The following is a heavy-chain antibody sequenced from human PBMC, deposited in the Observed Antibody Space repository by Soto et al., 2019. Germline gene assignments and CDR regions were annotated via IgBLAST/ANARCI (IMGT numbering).Heavy chain of an antibody. J-gene: IGHJ6*02. V-gene: IGHV4-39*01. CDR2: IYYSGST. Sequence: QLQLQESGPGLVKPSETLSLTCTVSGGSISSSSYYWGWIRQPPGKGLEWIGSIYYSGSTYYNPSLKSRVTISVDTSKNQCSLKLSSVTAADTAVYYCARVHTDYYYGMDVWGQGTTVTVSS. CDR3: ARVHTDYYYGMDV. CDR1: GGSISSSSYY.